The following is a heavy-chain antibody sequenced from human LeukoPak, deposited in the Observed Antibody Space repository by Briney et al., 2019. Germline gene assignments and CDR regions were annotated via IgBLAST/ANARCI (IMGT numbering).Heavy chain of an antibody. D-gene: IGHD1-26*01. V-gene: IGHV1-69*05. CDR3: ARGRVGATPTYFDY. CDR1: GGTFSSYA. J-gene: IGHJ4*02. Sequence: VASVKVSCKASGGTFSSYAISWVRQAPGQGLEWMGGIIPIFGTANYAQKFQGRVTITTDESTSTAYMELSSLRSEDTAVYYCARGRVGATPTYFDYWGQGTLVTVSS. CDR2: IIPIFGTA.